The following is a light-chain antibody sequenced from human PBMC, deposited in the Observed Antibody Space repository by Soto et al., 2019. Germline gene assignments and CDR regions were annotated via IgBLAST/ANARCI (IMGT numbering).Light chain of an antibody. CDR2: EAS. CDR3: QQYNNLPLT. CDR1: QSVFSN. J-gene: IGKJ4*01. V-gene: IGKV3-15*01. Sequence: EKVMTQSPVTLSVSPGERATLSCRASQSVFSNFAWYQQKPGQAPRLLIYEASTRATGIPARFTGSGSETEFTLTISSLQSEDFAVYFCQQYNNLPLTFGGGTKVEIK.